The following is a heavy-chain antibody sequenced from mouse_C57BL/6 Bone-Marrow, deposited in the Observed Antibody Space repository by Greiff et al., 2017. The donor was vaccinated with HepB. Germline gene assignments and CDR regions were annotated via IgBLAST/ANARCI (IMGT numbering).Heavy chain of an antibody. CDR2: IDPSDSYT. J-gene: IGHJ3*01. CDR1: GYTFTSYW. Sequence: QVQLQQPGAELVMPGASVKLSCKASGYTFTSYWMHWVKQRPGQGLEWIGEIDPSDSYTNYNQQFKGKSTLTVDKSSSTAYMQLSSLTSEDSAVYYFARYYGSSKGFAYWGQGTLVTVSA. V-gene: IGHV1-69*01. D-gene: IGHD1-1*01. CDR3: ARYYGSSKGFAY.